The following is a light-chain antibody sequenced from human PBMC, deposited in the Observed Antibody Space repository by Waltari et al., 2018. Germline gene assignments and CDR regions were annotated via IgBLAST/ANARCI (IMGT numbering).Light chain of an antibody. CDR1: QSVSSS. J-gene: IGKJ2*01. CDR3: QQYNNWPQT. Sequence: EIVMTQSPATLSVSPGERAALSCRASQSVSSSLAWYQQKPGQAPRLLIYGASTRATGIPARFSGSGSGTEFTLTISSLQSEDIAVYYCQQYNNWPQTFGQGTKLEIK. CDR2: GAS. V-gene: IGKV3-15*01.